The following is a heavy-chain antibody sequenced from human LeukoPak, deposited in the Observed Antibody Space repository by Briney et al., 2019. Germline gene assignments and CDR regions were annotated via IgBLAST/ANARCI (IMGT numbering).Heavy chain of an antibody. D-gene: IGHD3-16*01. Sequence: GRSLRLSCAASGFTFSNYAMHWVRQAPGKGLEWVAVISYDGTNKYYADSVKGRFTISRDNSNNTLYLQMSSLRAEDTAVYYCAKGAGGTPFYYFDYWGQGTLVTVSS. CDR1: GFTFSNYA. V-gene: IGHV3-30-3*01. J-gene: IGHJ4*02. CDR2: ISYDGTNK. CDR3: AKGAGGTPFYYFDY.